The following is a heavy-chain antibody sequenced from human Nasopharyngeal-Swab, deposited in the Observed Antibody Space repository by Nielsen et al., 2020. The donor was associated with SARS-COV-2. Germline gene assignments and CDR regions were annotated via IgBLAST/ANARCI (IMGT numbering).Heavy chain of an antibody. V-gene: IGHV1-58*01. CDR2: IVVGSGHT. CDR1: GFTFTSSA. J-gene: IGHJ6*02. CDR3: AAASGWDLLRDSYYGMDV. D-gene: IGHD1-26*01. Sequence: SVKVSCKASGFTFTSSAVQWVRQARGQHLEWIGWIVVGSGHTNYAQKFQVRVTITRDMSTSTAYMELSSLRSEDTAVYYCAAASGWDLLRDSYYGMDVWGQGTTVTVSS.